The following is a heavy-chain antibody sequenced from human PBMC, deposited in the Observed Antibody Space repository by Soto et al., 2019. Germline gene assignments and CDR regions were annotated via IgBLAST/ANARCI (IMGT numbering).Heavy chain of an antibody. J-gene: IGHJ6*02. CDR3: ARFPRLQQPSLVNYYGMDV. CDR2: IIPILGIA. D-gene: IGHD2-8*02. Sequence: QVQLVQSGAEVKKPGSSVKVSCKASGGTFSSYTISWVRQAPGQGLEWMGRIIPILGIANYAQKFQGRVTFTADKSTSTAYMELSSWRSEDTAVYSWARFPRLQQPSLVNYYGMDVWGQGTTVTVSS. CDR1: GGTFSSYT. V-gene: IGHV1-69*02.